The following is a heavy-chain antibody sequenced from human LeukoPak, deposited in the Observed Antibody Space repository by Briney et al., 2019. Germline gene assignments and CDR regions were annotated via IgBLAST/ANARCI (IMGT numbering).Heavy chain of an antibody. CDR1: GFTVSSKF. D-gene: IGHD3-22*01. CDR2: LYSNGNT. J-gene: IGHJ4*02. CDR3: ARDYYDGSAYYSYYEY. V-gene: IGHV3-53*01. Sequence: GSPRLSCAASGFTVSSKFMSWVRQAPGKGLEWVSTLYSNGNTYYADSVKGRFTISRDNSKNTLSLQMNSLRAEDTAVYYCARDYYDGSAYYSYYEYWGQGTLVTVSS.